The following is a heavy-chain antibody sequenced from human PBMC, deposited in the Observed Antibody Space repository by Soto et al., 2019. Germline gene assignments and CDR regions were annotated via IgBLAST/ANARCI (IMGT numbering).Heavy chain of an antibody. V-gene: IGHV1-3*01. CDR3: ARDCSSTSCYPAWP. D-gene: IGHD2-2*01. J-gene: IGHJ5*02. Sequence: ASVKVSCKASGYTFTSYAMHWVRQAPGQRLEWLGWINAGNGNTKYSQKFQGRVTITRDTSASTAYMELSSLRSDDTAVYYCARDCSSTSCYPAWPWGQRTLVPVSS. CDR1: GYTFTSYA. CDR2: INAGNGNT.